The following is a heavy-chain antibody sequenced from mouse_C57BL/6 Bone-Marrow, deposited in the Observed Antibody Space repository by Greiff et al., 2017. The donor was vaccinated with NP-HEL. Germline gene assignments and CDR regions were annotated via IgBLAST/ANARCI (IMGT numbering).Heavy chain of an antibody. V-gene: IGHV1-22*01. CDR3: ARGGLYGNYDYAMDY. D-gene: IGHD2-1*01. CDR1: GYTFTDYN. Sequence: EVHLVESGPELVKPGASVKMSCKASGYTFTDYNMHWVKQSHGKSLEWIGYINPNNGGTSYNQKFKGKATLTVNKSSSTAYMELRSLTSEDSAVYYCARGGLYGNYDYAMDYWGQGTSVTVSS. CDR2: INPNNGGT. J-gene: IGHJ4*01.